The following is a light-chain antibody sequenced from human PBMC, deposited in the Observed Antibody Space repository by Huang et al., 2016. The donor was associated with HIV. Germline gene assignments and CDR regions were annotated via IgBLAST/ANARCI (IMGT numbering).Light chain of an antibody. CDR1: QSVSTN. CDR2: GAS. CDR3: QQYNDWPWT. Sequence: EVVMTQSPATLSVSPGGRVTLSCRPSQSVSTNLAWYQQRPGRAPRLLSNGASTRATGIPARFSGSGSGTEFTLTISSLQSEDFAVYYCQQYNDWPWTFGLGTKVEI. V-gene: IGKV3-15*01. J-gene: IGKJ1*01.